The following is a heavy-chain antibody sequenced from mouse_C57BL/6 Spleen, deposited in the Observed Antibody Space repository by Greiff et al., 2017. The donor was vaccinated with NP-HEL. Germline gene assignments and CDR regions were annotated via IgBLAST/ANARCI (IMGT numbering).Heavy chain of an antibody. CDR3: ARPDSSGSMDY. CDR2: ISSGGSYT. V-gene: IGHV5-6*01. D-gene: IGHD3-2*02. CDR1: GFTFSSYG. Sequence: EVKLVESGGDLVKPGGSLKLSCAASGFTFSSYGMSWVRQTPDKRLEWVATISSGGSYTYYPDSVKGRFTISRDNAKNTLYLQMSSLKSEDTAMYYCARPDSSGSMDYWGQGTSVTVSS. J-gene: IGHJ4*01.